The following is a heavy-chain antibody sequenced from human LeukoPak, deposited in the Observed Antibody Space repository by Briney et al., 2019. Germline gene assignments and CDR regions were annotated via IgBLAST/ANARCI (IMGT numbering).Heavy chain of an antibody. CDR1: GGSISSSSYY. CDR3: ARRPTVFGVVINDYFDY. D-gene: IGHD3-3*01. Sequence: PSETLSLTCTVSGGSISSSSYYWGWIRQPPGKGLEWIGSIYYSGSTYYNPSLKSRVTISVDTSKNQFSQKLSSVTAADTAVYYCARRPTVFGVVINDYFDYWGQGTLVTVSS. CDR2: IYYSGST. V-gene: IGHV4-39*01. J-gene: IGHJ4*02.